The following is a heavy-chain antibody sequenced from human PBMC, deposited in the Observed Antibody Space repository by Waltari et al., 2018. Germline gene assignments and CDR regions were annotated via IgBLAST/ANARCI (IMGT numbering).Heavy chain of an antibody. CDR1: GDSISSRPFH. CDR3: ARATRLMTTFGGVTTFDP. J-gene: IGHJ5*02. Sequence: QMQLQESGPGLVKPSETLSLTCSVPGDSISSRPFHWAWIRQPPGKGLEWIGNTYYTGSTYYNPSLKTRVAMSVDTSKNQFSLTLTSVTATDAAVYFCARATRLMTTFGGVTTFDPWGQGTLVTVSS. V-gene: IGHV4-39*01. D-gene: IGHD3-16*01. CDR2: TYYTGST.